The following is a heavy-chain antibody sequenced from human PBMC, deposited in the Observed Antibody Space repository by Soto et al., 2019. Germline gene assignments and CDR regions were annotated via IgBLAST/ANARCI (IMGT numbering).Heavy chain of an antibody. Sequence: QVQLQESGPGLVKPSQTLSLTCTVSGGSISSGGYYWSWIRQHPGKGLEWIGYIYYSGSTYYNPSLKSRVTISVDTSKNQCSLKLSSVTAADTAVYYCARDVFGAAAGAYYYYGMDVWGQGTTVTVSS. CDR2: IYYSGST. CDR1: GGSISSGGYY. V-gene: IGHV4-31*03. D-gene: IGHD6-13*01. CDR3: ARDVFGAAAGAYYYYGMDV. J-gene: IGHJ6*02.